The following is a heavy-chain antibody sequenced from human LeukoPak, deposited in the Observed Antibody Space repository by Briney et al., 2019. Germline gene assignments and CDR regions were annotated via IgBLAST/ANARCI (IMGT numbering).Heavy chain of an antibody. CDR2: IYSGGST. CDR1: GFTVSNNY. Sequence: PGGSLRLSCAASGFTVSNNYMNWIRQAPGKGLEWVSIIYSGGSTYYADSVKGRFTISRDSSKNMLYLQMNSLRAEDTAVYFCARDRLEGGETFDSWGQGTLVTVSS. D-gene: IGHD1-1*01. V-gene: IGHV3-66*02. CDR3: ARDRLEGGETFDS. J-gene: IGHJ4*02.